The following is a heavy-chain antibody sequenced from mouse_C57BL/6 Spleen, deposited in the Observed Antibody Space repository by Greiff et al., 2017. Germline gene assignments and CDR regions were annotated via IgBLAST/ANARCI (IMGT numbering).Heavy chain of an antibody. Sequence: EVQLQQSGPELVKPGASVKISCKASGYSFTGYYMNWVKQSPEKSLEWIGEINPSTGGTTYNQKFKAKATLTVDKSSSTAYMQLKSLTSEDSAVYYCATAMVTEDYWGQGTTLTVSS. V-gene: IGHV1-42*01. CDR3: ATAMVTEDY. J-gene: IGHJ2*01. CDR2: INPSTGGT. CDR1: GYSFTGYY. D-gene: IGHD2-2*01.